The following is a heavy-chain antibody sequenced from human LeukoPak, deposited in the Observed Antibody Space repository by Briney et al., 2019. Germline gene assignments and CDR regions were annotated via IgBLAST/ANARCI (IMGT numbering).Heavy chain of an antibody. J-gene: IGHJ4*02. CDR2: IKQDGSEK. V-gene: IGHV3-7*01. CDR3: ASDSGWSPFDY. Sequence: PGRSLRLSCAASGFTFSSYAMHWVRQAPGKGLEWVANIKQDGSEKYYVDSVKGRFTISRDNAKNSLYLQMNSLRAEDTAVYYCASDSGWSPFDYWGQGTLVTVSS. D-gene: IGHD6-19*01. CDR1: GFTFSSYA.